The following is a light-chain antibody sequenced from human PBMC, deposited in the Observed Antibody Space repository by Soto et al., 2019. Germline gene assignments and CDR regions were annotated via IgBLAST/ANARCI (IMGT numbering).Light chain of an antibody. J-gene: IGKJ5*01. CDR1: QTVTRNY. CDR3: QKHGSSPIT. CDR2: GAS. Sequence: EIVLRHSKGTMSLSPVERSTPSFTASQTVTRNYLAWHQQKPGQTPRLLVYGASSRATGIPDRFSGSGSGTDVTLTISRLEPEEFAVYYGQKHGSSPITVGHRKQRAIK. V-gene: IGKV3-20*01.